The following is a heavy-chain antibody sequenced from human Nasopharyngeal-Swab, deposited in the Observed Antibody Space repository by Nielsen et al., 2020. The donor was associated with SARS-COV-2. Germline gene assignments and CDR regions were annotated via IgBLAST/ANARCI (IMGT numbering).Heavy chain of an antibody. CDR3: ARHHISDCSGGSCYANWFDP. CDR1: GGPTSSSSYY. CDR2: IHFSGST. V-gene: IGHV4-39*01. Sequence: SETLSPACPPSGGPTSSSSYYWGWIRQPPGKGLARIGSIHFSGSTYYNPSLKSRVTISVDTSKNKFSLKLNSVTAADTAVYYCARHHISDCSGGSCYANWFDPWGQGTLVTVSS. J-gene: IGHJ5*01. D-gene: IGHD2-15*01.